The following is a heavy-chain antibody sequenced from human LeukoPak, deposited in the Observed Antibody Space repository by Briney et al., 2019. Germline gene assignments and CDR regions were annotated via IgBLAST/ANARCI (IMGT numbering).Heavy chain of an antibody. CDR2: ISYSGST. J-gene: IGHJ4*02. CDR1: GGSISSSSYY. Sequence: SETLSLTCTVSGGSISSSSYYWGWIRQPPGKGLEWIGSISYSGSTYYNPSLKSRVTISVDTSKNQFSLKLSSVTAADTAVYYCARGRGVTPDYWGQGTLVTVSS. CDR3: ARGRGVTPDY. V-gene: IGHV4-39*01. D-gene: IGHD3-10*01.